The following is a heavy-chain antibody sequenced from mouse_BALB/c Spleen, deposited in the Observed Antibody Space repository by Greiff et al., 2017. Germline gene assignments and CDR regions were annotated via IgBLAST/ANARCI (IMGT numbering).Heavy chain of an antibody. CDR2: IYPGDGDT. V-gene: IGHV1-80*01. CDR1: GYAFSSYW. D-gene: IGHD1-1*01. Sequence: QVQLQQSGAELVRPGSSVKISCKASGYAFSSYWMNWVKQRPGQGLEWIGQIYPGDGDTNYNEKFKGKATLTADKSSNTAYMQLSSLTSEDSAVYFCARGYYGSSPYWYFDVWGAGTTVTVSS. J-gene: IGHJ1*01. CDR3: ARGYYGSSPYWYFDV.